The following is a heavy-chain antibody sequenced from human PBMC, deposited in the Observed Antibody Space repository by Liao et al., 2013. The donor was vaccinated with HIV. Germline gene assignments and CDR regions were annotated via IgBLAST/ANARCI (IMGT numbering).Heavy chain of an antibody. CDR2: IYISGST. CDR3: ARGWWEYYFDY. V-gene: IGHV4-61*02. D-gene: IGHD2-8*02. CDR1: GGSISSGSYY. J-gene: IGHJ4*02. Sequence: QVQLQESGPGLVKPSQTLSLTCTVSGGSISSGSYYWSWIRQPAGKGLEWIGRIYISGSTNYNPSLKSRVTISVDTSKNQFSLKLSSVTAADTAVYYCARGWWEYYFDYWGQGVQVTVSS.